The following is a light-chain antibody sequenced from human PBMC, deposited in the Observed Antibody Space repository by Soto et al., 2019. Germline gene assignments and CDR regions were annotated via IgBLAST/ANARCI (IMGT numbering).Light chain of an antibody. V-gene: IGLV2-14*01. Sequence: QSALTQPASVSGPPGQSITFSCTGTSSDVGGYNYVSWYQQHPGKAPKLMIYEVSNRPSGVSNRFSGSKSGNTASLTISGLQAEDEADYYCSSYTSSSTLVFGTGTKLTVL. CDR3: SSYTSSSTLV. J-gene: IGLJ1*01. CDR1: SSDVGGYNY. CDR2: EVS.